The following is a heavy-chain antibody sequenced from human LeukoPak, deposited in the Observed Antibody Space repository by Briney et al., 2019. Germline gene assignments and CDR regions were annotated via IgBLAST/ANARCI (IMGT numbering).Heavy chain of an antibody. CDR1: GFTFSSYW. CDR3: ARDPYSSSWYLDYYYYGMDV. V-gene: IGHV3-7*01. CDR2: IKQDGSEK. Sequence: GGSLRLSCAASGFTFSSYWMSWVRQAPGKGLEWVANIKQDGSEKYYVDSVKGRFTISRDNAKNSLYLQMNSLRAEDTAMYYCARDPYSSSWYLDYYYYGMDVWGQGTTVTVSS. D-gene: IGHD6-13*01. J-gene: IGHJ6*02.